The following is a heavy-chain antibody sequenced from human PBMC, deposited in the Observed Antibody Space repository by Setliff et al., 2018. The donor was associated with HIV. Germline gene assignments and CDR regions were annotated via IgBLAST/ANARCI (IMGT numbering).Heavy chain of an antibody. Sequence: GGSLRLSCTGSGFIFADHPMSWVRQAPGQGLEWVGHIRNKYYGETTDYAASVKGRFTISRDDSKSIAYLEMNNLQTEDTAVYYCTRDPWNYSFYFDFWGLGTLVTVSS. CDR2: IRNKYYGETT. J-gene: IGHJ4*02. D-gene: IGHD1-7*01. CDR3: TRDPWNYSFYFDF. V-gene: IGHV3-49*04. CDR1: GFIFADHP.